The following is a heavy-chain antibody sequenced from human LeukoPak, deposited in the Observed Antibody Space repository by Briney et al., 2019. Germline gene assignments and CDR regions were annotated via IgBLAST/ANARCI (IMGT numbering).Heavy chain of an antibody. V-gene: IGHV1-46*01. CDR2: INPSGGST. D-gene: IGHD5-24*01. J-gene: IGHJ3*02. CDR3: ARDEREDGYNQEADAFDI. CDR1: GYTFTSYY. Sequence: ASVKVSCKASGYTFTSYYMHWVRQAPGQGLEWMGIINPSGGSTSYAQKFQGRVTMTRDTSTSTVYMELSSLRYEDTAVYYCARDEREDGYNQEADAFDIWGQGTMVTVSS.